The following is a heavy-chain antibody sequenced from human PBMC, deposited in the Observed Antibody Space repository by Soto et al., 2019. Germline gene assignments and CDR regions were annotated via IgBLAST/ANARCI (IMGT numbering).Heavy chain of an antibody. J-gene: IGHJ4*02. CDR3: ARGGGFDSFDY. V-gene: IGHV4-30-2*01. Sequence: SLTSTVSGGCVTYEAYSRSWIRQTPGKGLEWIGYINHLETTFYNPSFESRLTLSIDRTKNQFSLNLKSMSAADRAVYFCARGGGFDSFDYLCQGILVTVSS. D-gene: IGHD3-10*01. CDR1: GGCVTYEAYS. CDR2: INHLETT.